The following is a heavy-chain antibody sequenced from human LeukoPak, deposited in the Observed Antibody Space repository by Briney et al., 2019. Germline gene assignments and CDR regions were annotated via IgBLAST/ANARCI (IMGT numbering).Heavy chain of an antibody. D-gene: IGHD2-8*01. J-gene: IGHJ5*02. V-gene: IGHV1-8*01. CDR1: GYTFTNYD. Sequence: ASVKVSCKASGYTFTNYDINWVRQATGQGPEWMGWMNPNSGNTGYAQKFQGRVTMTRNTSIGTAYMELSSLRSEDTAVYYCARGLYCSNGVCYIYNWFDPWGQGTLVIVSS. CDR2: MNPNSGNT. CDR3: ARGLYCSNGVCYIYNWFDP.